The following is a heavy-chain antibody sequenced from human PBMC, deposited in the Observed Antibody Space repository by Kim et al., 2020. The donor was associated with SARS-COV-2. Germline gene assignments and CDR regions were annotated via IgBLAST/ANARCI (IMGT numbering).Heavy chain of an antibody. CDR1: GFTFSSYA. D-gene: IGHD3-22*01. CDR3: ARDQGYDSSGFATSYYYG. V-gene: IGHV3-30*04. J-gene: IGHJ6*01. CDR2: ISYDGSNK. Sequence: GGSLRLSCAASGFTFSSYAMHWVRQAPGKGLEWVSVISYDGSNKYYADSVKGRFTISRDNSKNTLYLQMHSQRAEDTAVYYCARDQGYDSSGFATSYYYG.